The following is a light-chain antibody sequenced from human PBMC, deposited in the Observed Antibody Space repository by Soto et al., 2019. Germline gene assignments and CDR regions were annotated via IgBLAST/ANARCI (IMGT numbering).Light chain of an antibody. CDR2: DND. Sequence: QSVLTQPPSVSAAPGQKVTISCSGSSSNIGNNYVSWYQQLPGTAPKLLIYDNDVRPSGIPDRFSGSKSGTSATLDITGLQTGDEDDYYCGTWDSSLSAVFGGGTKVTVL. V-gene: IGLV1-51*01. CDR3: GTWDSSLSAV. CDR1: SSNIGNNY. J-gene: IGLJ2*01.